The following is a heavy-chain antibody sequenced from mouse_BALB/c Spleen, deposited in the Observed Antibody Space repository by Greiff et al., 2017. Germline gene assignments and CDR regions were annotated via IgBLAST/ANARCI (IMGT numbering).Heavy chain of an antibody. CDR1: GFNIKDTY. Sequence: VQLKQSGAELVKPGASVKLSCTASGFNIKDTYMHWVKQRPEQGLEWIGRIDPANGNTKYDPKFQGKATITADTSSNTAYLQLSSLTSEDTAVYYCANGNYDYFDYWGQGTTLTVSS. CDR3: ANGNYDYFDY. D-gene: IGHD2-1*01. J-gene: IGHJ2*01. V-gene: IGHV14-3*02. CDR2: IDPANGNT.